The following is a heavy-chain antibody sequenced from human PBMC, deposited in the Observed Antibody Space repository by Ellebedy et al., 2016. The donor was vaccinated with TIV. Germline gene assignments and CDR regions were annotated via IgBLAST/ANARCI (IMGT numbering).Heavy chain of an antibody. CDR1: GLSISSGYY. V-gene: IGHV4-38-2*02. CDR3: AKAPSLRYFDWLHDS. CDR2: IYHSGSS. D-gene: IGHD3-9*01. J-gene: IGHJ4*02. Sequence: SETLSLXCTVSGLSISSGYYWGWIRQSPGKGLEWIANIYHSGSSYYNPSLKSRVSMSADTSKNQFSLMLRSVTAADTAVYYCAKAPSLRYFDWLHDSWGQGTLVTVSS.